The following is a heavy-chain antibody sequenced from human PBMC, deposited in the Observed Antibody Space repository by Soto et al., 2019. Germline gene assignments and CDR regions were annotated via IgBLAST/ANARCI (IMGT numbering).Heavy chain of an antibody. J-gene: IGHJ3*02. CDR2: INPKSGDT. CDR1: GYTFTGYY. D-gene: IGHD2-8*01. CDR3: AAYGRSDSFDI. V-gene: IGHV1-2*02. Sequence: VKVSCKASGYTFTGYYMHWVRQAPGQGLEWVGWINPKSGDTNYAQKFQGRVTVTRDTSISTAYMELSRLTSDDTAAYYCAAYGRSDSFDIWGQGTMVTVSS.